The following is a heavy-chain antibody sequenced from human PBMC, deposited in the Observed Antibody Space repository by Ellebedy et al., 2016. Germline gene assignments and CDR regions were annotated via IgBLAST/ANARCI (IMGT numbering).Heavy chain of an antibody. Sequence: GESLKISXKGSGYSFTSYWISWVRQMPGKGLEWMGRIDPSDSYTNYSPSFQGHVTISADKSISTAYLQWSSLKASDTAMYYCATLPDTAMVTDYWGQGTLVTVSS. D-gene: IGHD5-18*01. CDR2: IDPSDSYT. CDR3: ATLPDTAMVTDY. J-gene: IGHJ4*02. V-gene: IGHV5-10-1*01. CDR1: GYSFTSYW.